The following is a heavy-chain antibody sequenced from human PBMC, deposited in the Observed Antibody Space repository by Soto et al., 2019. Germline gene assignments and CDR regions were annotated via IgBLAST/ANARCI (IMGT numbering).Heavy chain of an antibody. D-gene: IGHD6-19*01. CDR2: ISGSGGST. CDR3: VRDFRGAVAGSEFDH. V-gene: IGHV3-23*01. J-gene: IGHJ4*02. Sequence: GGSLRLSCAASGFTFSSFAMSWVRQAPGKGLDWVSAISGSGGSTYSADSVKGRFTISRDNAMNRLYLQMDSLRADDTGVYYCVRDFRGAVAGSEFDHWGQGTLVTVSS. CDR1: GFTFSSFA.